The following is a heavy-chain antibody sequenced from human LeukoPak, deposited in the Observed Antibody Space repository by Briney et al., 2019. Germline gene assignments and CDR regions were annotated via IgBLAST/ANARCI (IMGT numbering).Heavy chain of an antibody. D-gene: IGHD6-19*01. CDR2: ISSSSSYI. CDR3: ARSPKKEWLVRRYFDY. V-gene: IGHV3-21*01. CDR1: GFTFSSYS. J-gene: IGHJ4*02. Sequence: GGSLRLSCAASGFTFSSYSMNWVRQAPGKGLEWDSSISSSSSYIYYADSVKGRFTISRDNAKNSLYLQMNSLRAEDTAVYYCARSPKKEWLVRRYFDYWGQGTLVTVSS.